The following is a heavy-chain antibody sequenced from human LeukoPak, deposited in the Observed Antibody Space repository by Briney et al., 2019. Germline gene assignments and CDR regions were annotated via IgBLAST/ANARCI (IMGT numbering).Heavy chain of an antibody. CDR2: ISAYNGNT. D-gene: IGHD2-2*01. V-gene: IGHV1-18*01. CDR3: ASNIVVVPAAIGGYSSSWWLFDY. CDR1: GYTFTSYG. J-gene: IGHJ4*02. Sequence: ASVKVSCKASGYTFTSYGISWVRQAPGQGLEWMGWISAYNGNTNYAQKLPARLTMTTHTSTSTAYMELRSLRSADTAVYYCASNIVVVPAAIGGYSSSWWLFDYWGQGTLVTVSS.